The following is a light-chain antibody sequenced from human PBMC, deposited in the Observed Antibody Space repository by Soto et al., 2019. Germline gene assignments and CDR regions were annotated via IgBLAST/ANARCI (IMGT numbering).Light chain of an antibody. CDR2: GSS. V-gene: IGKV3-15*01. J-gene: IGKJ2*01. Sequence: EIALTQSPATLSVSPGERATLSCRASQSLNSNLAWYQQKPGQAPRLLIYGSSTRATGIPARFSGSGSGTEFTLTISSLQSEDSAVYYCQQYNDWPPRYTFGQGTKLEIK. CDR3: QQYNDWPPRYT. CDR1: QSLNSN.